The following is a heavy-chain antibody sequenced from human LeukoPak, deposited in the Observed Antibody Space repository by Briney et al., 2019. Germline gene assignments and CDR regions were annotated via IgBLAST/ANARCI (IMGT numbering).Heavy chain of an antibody. J-gene: IGHJ4*02. V-gene: IGHV1-18*01. Sequence: ASVKVSCKASGYTFTSYGISWVRQAPGQGLEWMGWISAYNGNTNYAQKLQGRVTMTADTSTSTAYMELRSLRSDDTAVCYCARSSYSSRRGDYWGQGTLVTVSS. CDR1: GYTFTSYG. D-gene: IGHD6-13*01. CDR3: ARSSYSSRRGDY. CDR2: ISAYNGNT.